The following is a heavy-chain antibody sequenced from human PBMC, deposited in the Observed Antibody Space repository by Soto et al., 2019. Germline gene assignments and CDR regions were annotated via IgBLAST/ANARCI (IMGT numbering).Heavy chain of an antibody. D-gene: IGHD5-12*01. CDR1: GFTFSSYA. V-gene: IGHV3-30*18. CDR2: ISYDGSNK. Sequence: QVQLVESGGDVVQPGRSLRLSCAASGFTFSSYAMHWVRQAPGKGLEWVVLISYDGSNKYYGDSVKGRFTISRDNSKNTLYLQMNSLRTEDTAVYYCAKDRGYSGYDSLDYWGQGNLVTVSS. CDR3: AKDRGYSGYDSLDY. J-gene: IGHJ4*02.